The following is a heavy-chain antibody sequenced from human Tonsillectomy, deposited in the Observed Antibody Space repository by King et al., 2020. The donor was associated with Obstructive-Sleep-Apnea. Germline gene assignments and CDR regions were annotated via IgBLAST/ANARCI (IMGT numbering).Heavy chain of an antibody. Sequence: VQLQESGPGLLKPSETLSLTCTVSGCSISTYYWSWIRQPPGKGLEWIWYIYYRGSTNYNPSLKSRVTISVDTSKNQFSLKLSSVTAADTAVYYCARGPSSSWYLVDYWGQGTLVTVSS. V-gene: IGHV4-59*01. CDR1: GCSISTYY. CDR2: IYYRGST. CDR3: ARGPSSSWYLVDY. J-gene: IGHJ4*02. D-gene: IGHD6-13*01.